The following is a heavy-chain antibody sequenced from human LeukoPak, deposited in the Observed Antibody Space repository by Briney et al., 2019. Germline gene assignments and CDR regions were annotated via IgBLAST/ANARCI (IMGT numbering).Heavy chain of an antibody. Sequence: SETLSLTCTVSGVSISSYYWSWIRQPPGKGLEWIGYIYYSGSTNYNPSLKSRVTISVDTSKNQFSLKLSSVTAADTAVYYCARVSNIDYDILTGYYKPTYYFDYWGQGTLVTVSS. CDR2: IYYSGST. V-gene: IGHV4-59*01. D-gene: IGHD3-9*01. CDR3: ARVSNIDYDILTGYYKPTYYFDY. J-gene: IGHJ4*02. CDR1: GVSISSYY.